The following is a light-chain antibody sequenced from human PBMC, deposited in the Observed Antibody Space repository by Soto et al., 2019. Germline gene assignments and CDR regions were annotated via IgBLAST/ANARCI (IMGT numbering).Light chain of an antibody. Sequence: EIVLTQSPGTLSLSPGERATLSCRASQTVSNYLAWFQQKPGQAPNLLIYDASNRATGVSARFSGSGSGTDFTLTISSLEPEDFAVYYCLQYDNLWTFGQGTKVDI. CDR2: DAS. J-gene: IGKJ1*01. CDR1: QTVSNY. V-gene: IGKV3-11*01. CDR3: LQYDNLWT.